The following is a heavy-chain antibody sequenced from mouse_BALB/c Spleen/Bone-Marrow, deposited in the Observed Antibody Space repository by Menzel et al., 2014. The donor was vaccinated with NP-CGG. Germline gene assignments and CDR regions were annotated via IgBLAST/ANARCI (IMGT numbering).Heavy chain of an antibody. J-gene: IGHJ2*01. D-gene: IGHD4-1*01. CDR1: GYTFTSSW. Sequence: QVQLQQSGSVLVRPGASVKLSCKASGYTFTSSWMHWAKQRPGQGLEWIGEIHPNSGNTNYNEKFKGKATLTVDTSSSTAYVDLSSLTSEDSAVYYCARSGFDSWGQGTTLTVSS. CDR2: IHPNSGNT. V-gene: IGHV1S130*01. CDR3: ARSGFDS.